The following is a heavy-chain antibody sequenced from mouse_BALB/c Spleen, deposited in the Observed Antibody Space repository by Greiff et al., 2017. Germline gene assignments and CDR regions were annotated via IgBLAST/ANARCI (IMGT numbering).Heavy chain of an antibody. CDR3: TSPSYGKGAMDY. J-gene: IGHJ4*01. CDR2: IYPSDSYT. V-gene: IGHV1-69*02. D-gene: IGHD2-1*01. CDR1: GYTFTSYW. Sequence: QVQLQQPGAELVRPGASVKLSCKASGYTFTSYWINWVKQRPGQGLEWIGNIYPSDSYTNYNQKFKDKATLTVDKSSSTAYMQLSSPTSEDSAVYYCTSPSYGKGAMDYWGQGTSVTVSS.